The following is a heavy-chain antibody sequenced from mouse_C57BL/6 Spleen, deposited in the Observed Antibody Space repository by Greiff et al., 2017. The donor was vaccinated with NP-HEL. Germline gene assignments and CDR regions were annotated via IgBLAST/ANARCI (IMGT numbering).Heavy chain of an antibody. V-gene: IGHV5-17*01. CDR2: ISSGSSTI. J-gene: IGHJ4*01. Sequence: DVMLVESGGGLVKPGGSLKLSCAASGFTFSDYGMHWVRQAPEKGLEWVAYISSGSSTIYYADTVKGRFTISRDNAKNTLFLQMTSLRSEDTAMYYCARRMVTTDAMDYWGQGTSVTVSS. D-gene: IGHD2-2*01. CDR1: GFTFSDYG. CDR3: ARRMVTTDAMDY.